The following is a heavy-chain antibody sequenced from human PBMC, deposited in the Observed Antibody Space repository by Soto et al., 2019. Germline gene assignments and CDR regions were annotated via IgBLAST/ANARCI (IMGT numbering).Heavy chain of an antibody. CDR2: IKNKANSYTT. J-gene: IGHJ4*02. CDR3: TRVRLGSSRYSDY. Sequence: EVQLVESGGGLVQPEGSLRLSCAASGFTFSDHYMDWVRQAPGKGLEWVGRIKNKANSYTTDYAAPVNGRFIISRDDSKTSVFLQMHRLKTDDTAVDYCTRVRLGSSRYSDYWGQGILVTVSA. D-gene: IGHD6-13*01. V-gene: IGHV3-72*01. CDR1: GFTFSDHY.